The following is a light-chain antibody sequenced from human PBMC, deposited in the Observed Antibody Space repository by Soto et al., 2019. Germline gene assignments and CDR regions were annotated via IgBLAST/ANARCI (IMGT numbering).Light chain of an antibody. CDR2: GAS. J-gene: IGKJ4*01. Sequence: EIVLTQSPGTLSLSPGERATLSCRASQSGSSIYLAWYQQKPGQAPRLLIYGASSRPTGIPDRFSGSGSGTDITLTISRLEPEDFAVYYWQQYGSSALTCGGGTKVEIK. CDR1: QSGSSIY. CDR3: QQYGSSALT. V-gene: IGKV3-20*01.